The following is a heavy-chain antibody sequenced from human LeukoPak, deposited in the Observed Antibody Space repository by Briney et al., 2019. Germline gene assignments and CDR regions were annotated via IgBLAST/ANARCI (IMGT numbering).Heavy chain of an antibody. Sequence: GAPVKVSCKASGYTFTSYGISWVRQAPGQGLEWMGWISAYNGNTNYAQKLQGRVTMTTDTSTSTAYMELRSLRSDDTAVYYCARAAVDYCSSTSCSDPFDYWGRGTLVTVSS. V-gene: IGHV1-18*01. CDR3: ARAAVDYCSSTSCSDPFDY. D-gene: IGHD2-2*01. J-gene: IGHJ4*02. CDR2: ISAYNGNT. CDR1: GYTFTSYG.